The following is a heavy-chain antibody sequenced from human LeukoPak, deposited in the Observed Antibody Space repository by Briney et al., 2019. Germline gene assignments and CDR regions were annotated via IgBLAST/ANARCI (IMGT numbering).Heavy chain of an antibody. D-gene: IGHD3-3*01. Sequence: SETLSLTCTVSGGSISSSSYYWGWIRQPPGKGLEWIGEINHSGSTNYNPSLKSRVTISVDTSKNQFSLKLSSVTAADTAVYYCARGDRNDFWSGYYRPNGYYYYYMDVWGKGTTVTVSS. V-gene: IGHV4-39*07. CDR2: INHSGST. J-gene: IGHJ6*03. CDR3: ARGDRNDFWSGYYRPNGYYYYYMDV. CDR1: GGSISSSSYY.